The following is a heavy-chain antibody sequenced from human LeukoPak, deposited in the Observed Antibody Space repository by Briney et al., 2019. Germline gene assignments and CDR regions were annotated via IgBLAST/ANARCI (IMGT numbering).Heavy chain of an antibody. J-gene: IGHJ4*02. D-gene: IGHD2-15*01. CDR1: GFTFSIYA. V-gene: IGHV3-23*01. CDR2: ISGSGGST. CDR3: ANLMVAAKYFDY. Sequence: GGSLRLSCAASGFTFSIYAMSWVRQAPGKGLEWVSAISGSGGSTYYADSVKGRFTISRDNSKNTLYLQMNSLRAEDTAVYYCANLMVAAKYFDYWGQGTLVTVSS.